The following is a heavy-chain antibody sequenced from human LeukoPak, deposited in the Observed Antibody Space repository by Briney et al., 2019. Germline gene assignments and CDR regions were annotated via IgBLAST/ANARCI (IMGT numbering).Heavy chain of an antibody. CDR3: ATLGGDY. CDR2: IYNSGTT. J-gene: IGHJ4*02. Sequence: PSETLSLTCTVSGGSISGYYWSWIRQPPGKGLEWIGYIYNSGTTNYNPSLQSRVTISVDTSKNQFSLKLNSVTAADTAVYYCATLGGDYWGQGTLVTVSS. D-gene: IGHD3-16*01. V-gene: IGHV4-59*08. CDR1: GGSISGYY.